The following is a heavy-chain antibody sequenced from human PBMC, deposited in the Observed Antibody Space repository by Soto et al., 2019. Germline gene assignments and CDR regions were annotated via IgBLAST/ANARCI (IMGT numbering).Heavy chain of an antibody. J-gene: IGHJ5*02. CDR2: IKEDGSEK. CDR3: ASVSPPIVVAIENSNWFDP. V-gene: IGHV3-7*01. CDR1: GFTFSSYW. Sequence: EVQLVESGGGLVQPGGSLRLSCAASGFTFSSYWMSWVRQAPGKGLEWVANIKEDGSEKYYVDSVKGRFTISRDNAKNSQYLQMNRLRAEDTAVYYCASVSPPIVVAIENSNWFDPWGQGTLVTVSS. D-gene: IGHD3-22*01.